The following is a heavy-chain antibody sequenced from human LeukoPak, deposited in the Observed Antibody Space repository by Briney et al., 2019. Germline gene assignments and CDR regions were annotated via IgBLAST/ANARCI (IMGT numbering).Heavy chain of an antibody. Sequence: PGRSLRLSCAASGFTFSSYAMHWVRQAPGKGLEWVAVISYDGSNKYYADSVKGRFTISRDNSKNTLYLQMNSLRAEDTAVYYCARDTRRGKQQLVPAFDIWGQGTMVTVSS. CDR1: GFTFSSYA. D-gene: IGHD6-13*01. J-gene: IGHJ3*02. V-gene: IGHV3-30*04. CDR2: ISYDGSNK. CDR3: ARDTRRGKQQLVPAFDI.